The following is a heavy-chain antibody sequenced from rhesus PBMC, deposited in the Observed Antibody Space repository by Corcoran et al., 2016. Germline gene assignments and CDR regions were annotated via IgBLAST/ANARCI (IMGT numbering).Heavy chain of an antibody. CDR1: GFTFSSYG. J-gene: IGHJ6*01. Sequence: EVQLVESGGGLVQPGGSLRLSCAASGFTFSSYGMSWVRQAPGKGLEWVSYISNGGCSTDDADAGKGRFNISRDNSKKTLSLQMNSLRAEDTAVYYCAKDGIVLVNSYGLDSWGQGVVVTVSS. D-gene: IGHD3-3*01. V-gene: IGHV3S5*01. CDR2: ISNGGCST. CDR3: AKDGIVLVNSYGLDS.